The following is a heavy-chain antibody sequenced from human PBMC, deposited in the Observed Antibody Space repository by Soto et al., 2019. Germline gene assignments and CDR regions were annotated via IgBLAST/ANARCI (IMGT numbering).Heavy chain of an antibody. D-gene: IGHD1-1*01. CDR3: ARPTQGYPVAFDI. Sequence: SETLSLTCTVSGGSISSSSYYWGWIRQPPGKGLEWIGSIDYSGSTYYNPSLKSRVTISVDTSKNQFSLKLSSVTAADTAVYYCARPTQGYPVAFDIWGQGTMVTVSS. CDR2: IDYSGST. V-gene: IGHV4-39*01. CDR1: GGSISSSSYY. J-gene: IGHJ3*02.